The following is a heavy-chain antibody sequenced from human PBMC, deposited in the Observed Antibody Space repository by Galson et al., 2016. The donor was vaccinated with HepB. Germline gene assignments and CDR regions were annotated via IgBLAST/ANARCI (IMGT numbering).Heavy chain of an antibody. D-gene: IGHD2/OR15-2a*01. J-gene: IGHJ6*02. CDR1: GFTFSSYD. CDR3: ASFFDGMDV. Sequence: LRLSCSASGFTFSSYDMHWVRQGRGKGLEWVSVIDTDGDTYYSGSVKGRFTISRENAKNSLYLQMNSLRAEDTAVYYCASFFDGMDVWGQGTTVTVPS. CDR2: IDTDGDT. V-gene: IGHV3-13*01.